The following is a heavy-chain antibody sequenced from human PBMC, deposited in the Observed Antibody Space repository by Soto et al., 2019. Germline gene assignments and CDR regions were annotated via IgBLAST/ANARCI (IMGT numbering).Heavy chain of an antibody. V-gene: IGHV3-30-3*01. D-gene: IGHD4-4*01. Sequence: QVQLVESGGGVVQPGRSLRLSCAASGFTFSSYAMHWVRQAPGTGLEWVAVISYDGSNKYYADSVKGRFTISRDNSKNTLYLQMNSLRTEDTALYYCARVLGGMATVPFDYWGQGALVTVSS. CDR3: ARVLGGMATVPFDY. CDR2: ISYDGSNK. J-gene: IGHJ4*02. CDR1: GFTFSSYA.